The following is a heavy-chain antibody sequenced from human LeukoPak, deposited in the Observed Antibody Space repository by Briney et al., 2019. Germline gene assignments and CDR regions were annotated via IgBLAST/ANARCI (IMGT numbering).Heavy chain of an antibody. Sequence: ASVKVSCKASGYTFTGYYMHWVRQAPGQGLEWMGIINPSGGSTSYAQKFQGRVTMTRDTSTSTVYMELSSLRSEDTAVYYCARGSLNYDILIGYEATFDYWGQGTLVTVSS. CDR2: INPSGGST. D-gene: IGHD3-9*01. CDR3: ARGSLNYDILIGYEATFDY. CDR1: GYTFTGYY. V-gene: IGHV1-46*01. J-gene: IGHJ4*02.